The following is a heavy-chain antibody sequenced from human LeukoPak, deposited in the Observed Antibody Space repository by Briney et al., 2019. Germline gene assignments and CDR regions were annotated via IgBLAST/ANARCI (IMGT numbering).Heavy chain of an antibody. D-gene: IGHD5-12*01. CDR1: GFTFDDYG. CDR2: INWNGNSI. J-gene: IGHJ4*02. V-gene: IGHV3-20*04. CDR3: ARQTRWLRQIDY. Sequence: GSLRLSCAASGFTFDDYGMSWVRQAPGKGLEWVSGINWNGNSIGYADSVKGRFTISRDNAKNSLHLQMNSLRAEDTAFYYCARQTRWLRQIDYWGQGTLVTVSS.